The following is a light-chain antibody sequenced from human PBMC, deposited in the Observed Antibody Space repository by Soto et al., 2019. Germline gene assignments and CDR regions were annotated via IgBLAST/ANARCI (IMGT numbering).Light chain of an antibody. Sequence: QSALTQPASVSGSPGQSITISCTGTSSDVGGYNYVSWYQQHPGEAPKLMIYDVSNRPSGVSNRFSGSKSVNTASLTISGLQAEDEADYYCSSYTSSSTPPYVFGTGTKLTVL. CDR2: DVS. CDR1: SSDVGGYNY. J-gene: IGLJ1*01. V-gene: IGLV2-14*01. CDR3: SSYTSSSTPPYV.